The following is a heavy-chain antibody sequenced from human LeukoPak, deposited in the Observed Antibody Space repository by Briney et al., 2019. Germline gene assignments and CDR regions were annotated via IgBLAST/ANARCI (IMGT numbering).Heavy chain of an antibody. J-gene: IGHJ4*02. Sequence: GASVKVSCKASGYTSTSYDINWVRQATGQGLEWMGWMNPNSGNTGYAQKFQGRVTMTRNTSISTAYMELSSLRSEDTAVYYCARDCSSTSCYRYWGQGTLVTVSS. CDR2: MNPNSGNT. CDR1: GYTSTSYD. D-gene: IGHD2-2*01. CDR3: ARDCSSTSCYRY. V-gene: IGHV1-8*01.